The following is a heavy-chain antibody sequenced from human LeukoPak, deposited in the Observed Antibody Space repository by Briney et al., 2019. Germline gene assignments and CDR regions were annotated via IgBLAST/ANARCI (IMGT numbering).Heavy chain of an antibody. V-gene: IGHV1-2*02. CDR2: INPNSGGT. CDR3: ATISRYYYGSGSYPDFDY. D-gene: IGHD3-10*01. CDR1: GYTFTGYY. J-gene: IGHJ4*02. Sequence: GASAKVSCKASGYTFTGYYMHWVRQAPGQGLEWMGWINPNSGGTNYAQKFQGRVTMTRDTSISTAHMELSRLRSDDTAVYYCATISRYYYGSGSYPDFDYWGQGTLVTVSS.